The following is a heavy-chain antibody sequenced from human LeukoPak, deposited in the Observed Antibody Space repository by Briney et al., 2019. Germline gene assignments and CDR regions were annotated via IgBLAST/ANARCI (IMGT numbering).Heavy chain of an antibody. CDR1: GYTFTSYG. CDR3: ARAGDDFWSGFFDY. Sequence: ASVKVSCKASGYTFTSYGISWVRQASGQGLEWMGWISAYNGNTNYAQKLQGRVTMTTDTSTSTAYMELRSLRSDDTAVYYCARAGDDFWSGFFDYWGQGTLVTVSS. V-gene: IGHV1-18*01. D-gene: IGHD3-3*01. J-gene: IGHJ4*02. CDR2: ISAYNGNT.